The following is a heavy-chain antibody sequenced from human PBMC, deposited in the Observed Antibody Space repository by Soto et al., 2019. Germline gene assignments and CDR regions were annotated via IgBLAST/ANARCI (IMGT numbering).Heavy chain of an antibody. V-gene: IGHV6-1*01. Sequence: SQTLSLTCAISGDSVSSNSAAWNWIRQSPSRGLEWLGRTYYRSKWYNDYAVSVKSRITINPDTSKNQFSLQLNSVTPEDTAVYYCARALCNGVCYTSDASDIWGQGTMVTLSS. J-gene: IGHJ3*02. CDR2: TYYRSKWYN. CDR3: ARALCNGVCYTSDASDI. CDR1: GDSVSSNSAA. D-gene: IGHD2-8*01.